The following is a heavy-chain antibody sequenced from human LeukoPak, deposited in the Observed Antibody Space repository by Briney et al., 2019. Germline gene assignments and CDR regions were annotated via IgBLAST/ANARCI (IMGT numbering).Heavy chain of an antibody. CDR1: GITVSSNY. CDR3: ARDRGYSYGYYYYYMDV. D-gene: IGHD5-18*01. Sequence: QSGGSLRLSCAASGITVSSNYMSWVRQAPGKGLEWVSVIYSGGSTYYADSVKGRFTISRDNSKNTLYLQMNSLRAEDTAVYYCARDRGYSYGYYYYYMDVWGKGTTVTVSS. CDR2: IYSGGST. V-gene: IGHV3-66*01. J-gene: IGHJ6*03.